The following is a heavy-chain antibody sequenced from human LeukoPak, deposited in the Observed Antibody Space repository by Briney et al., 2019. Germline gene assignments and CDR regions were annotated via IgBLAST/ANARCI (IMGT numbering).Heavy chain of an antibody. J-gene: IGHJ4*02. Sequence: ASVKVSCKASGYTFTGYYMHWVRQAPGQGLEWMGWINPNSVGTNYAQKFQGRVTMTRDTSISTAYMELSRLRSDDTAVYYCARDGSSGYYPLDYWGQGTLVTVSS. V-gene: IGHV1-2*02. CDR3: ARDGSSGYYPLDY. D-gene: IGHD3-22*01. CDR1: GYTFTGYY. CDR2: INPNSVGT.